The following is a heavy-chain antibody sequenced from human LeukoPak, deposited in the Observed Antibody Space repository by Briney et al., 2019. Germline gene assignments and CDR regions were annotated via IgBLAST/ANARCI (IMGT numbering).Heavy chain of an antibody. CDR3: TRAGLVVVTAKKSDAFDV. CDR2: SRNKANSYTT. Sequence: GGSLRLSCAASGFTVRSNYMTWVRQAPGKGLEWVGRSRNKANSYTTEYAASVKGRFTISRDVSKDSLYLQMNSLKTEDTAVYYCTRAGLVVVTAKKSDAFDVWGQGTMVTVSS. J-gene: IGHJ3*01. CDR1: GFTVRSNY. D-gene: IGHD2-21*02. V-gene: IGHV3-72*01.